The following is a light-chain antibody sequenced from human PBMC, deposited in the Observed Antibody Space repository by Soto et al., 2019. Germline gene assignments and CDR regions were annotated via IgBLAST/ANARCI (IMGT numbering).Light chain of an antibody. Sequence: DIQMTQSPSSLSASVGDRVTITCQASQGIINFLNWYQQKPGKAPKLLIYDASNLETGVPSRVSGSGSGTDFTFTISSLQTEDIATYYGQQYDNLPWTFGQGTKVEIK. CDR1: QGIINF. J-gene: IGKJ1*01. CDR3: QQYDNLPWT. V-gene: IGKV1-33*01. CDR2: DAS.